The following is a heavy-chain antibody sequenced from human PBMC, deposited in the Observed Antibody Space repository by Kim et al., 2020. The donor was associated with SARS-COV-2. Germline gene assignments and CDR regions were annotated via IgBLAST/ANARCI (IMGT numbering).Heavy chain of an antibody. CDR1: GFTFSRYW. CDR3: AREGTGGFDN. J-gene: IGHJ4*02. D-gene: IGHD1-1*01. CDR2: IRQGGNEK. Sequence: GGSLRLSCAASGFTFSRYWMSWVRQAPGKGLEWMANIRQGGNEKSYAESVKGRFTITRDNAKNSLYLQMDSLRGEDTAVYYCAREGTGGFDNWGQGTLVTASS. V-gene: IGHV3-7*01.